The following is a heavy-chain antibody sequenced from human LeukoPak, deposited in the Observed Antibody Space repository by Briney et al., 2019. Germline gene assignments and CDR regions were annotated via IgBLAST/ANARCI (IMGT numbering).Heavy chain of an antibody. CDR1: GFIVSSIY. CDR2: LSGGSNI. Sequence: GGSPRLSCASSGFIVSSIYMSWVCQAPGKGPEWVSGLSGGSNIYYADSVKGRFTISRDDAKNSLYLQMNSLRVEDTAVYHCVRYFTAVAPTLRLDYWGQGTLVTVSS. V-gene: IGHV3-53*01. D-gene: IGHD6-19*01. J-gene: IGHJ4*02. CDR3: VRYFTAVAPTLRLDY.